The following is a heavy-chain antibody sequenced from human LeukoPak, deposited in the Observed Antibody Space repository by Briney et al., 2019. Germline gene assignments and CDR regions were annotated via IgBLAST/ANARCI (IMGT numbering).Heavy chain of an antibody. CDR2: INPNSGGT. CDR3: ALMLERRRGSYYNY. D-gene: IGHD1-26*01. J-gene: IGHJ4*02. CDR1: GYTFTGYY. Sequence: ASVKVSCKASGYTFTGYYMHWVRQAPGQGLECMGWINPNSGGTNYAQKFQGRVTMTRDTSISTAYMELSRLRSDDTAVYYCALMLERRRGSYYNYWGQGTLVTVSS. V-gene: IGHV1-2*02.